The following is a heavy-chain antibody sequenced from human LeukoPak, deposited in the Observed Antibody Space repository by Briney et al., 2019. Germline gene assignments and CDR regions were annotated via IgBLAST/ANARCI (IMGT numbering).Heavy chain of an antibody. J-gene: IGHJ4*02. CDR2: IIPIFGTA. Sequence: ASVKVSCKASGGTFSSYAISWVRQAPGQGLEWMGGIIPIFGTANYAQKFQGRVTITADESTSTAYMELSSLRSEDTAVYYCVRSYGLGAFDYWGQGTLVTVSS. V-gene: IGHV1-69*01. CDR3: VRSYGLGAFDY. D-gene: IGHD3-16*01. CDR1: GGTFSSYA.